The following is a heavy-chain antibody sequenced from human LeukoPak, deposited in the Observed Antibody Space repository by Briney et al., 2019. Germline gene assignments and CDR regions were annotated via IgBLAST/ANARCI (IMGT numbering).Heavy chain of an antibody. J-gene: IGHJ4*02. CDR2: ISYDGSNK. CDR1: GFTFSSYV. Sequence: GGSLRLSCAASGFTFSSYVMHWVRQAPGKGLEWVATISYDGSNKYYADSVKGRFTISRDNSKNTLFLQMNSLRAEDTAVYYCAKDRTSVHLWLSDLDYWGQGTLVTVSS. D-gene: IGHD5-18*01. CDR3: AKDRTSVHLWLSDLDY. V-gene: IGHV3-30*18.